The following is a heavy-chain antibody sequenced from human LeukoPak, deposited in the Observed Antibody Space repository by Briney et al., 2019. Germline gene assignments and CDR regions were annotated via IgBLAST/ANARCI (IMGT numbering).Heavy chain of an antibody. CDR2: INPSGGST. CDR1: GYTFTSYY. V-gene: IGHV1-46*01. CDR3: ASIGKLRFLEWLPDFDY. Sequence: ASVKVSCKASGYTFTSYYMHWVRQAPGQGLEWMGIINPSGGSTSYAQKFQGRVTTTRDTSISTAYMELSRLRSDDTAVYYCASIGKLRFLEWLPDFDYWGQGTLVTVSS. J-gene: IGHJ4*02. D-gene: IGHD3-3*01.